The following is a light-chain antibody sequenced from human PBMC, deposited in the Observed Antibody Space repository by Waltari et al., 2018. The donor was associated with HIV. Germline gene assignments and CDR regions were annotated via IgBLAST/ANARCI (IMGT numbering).Light chain of an antibody. CDR2: GNN. CDR3: QSYDNSLSGSRV. V-gene: IGLV1-40*01. J-gene: IGLJ3*02. CDR1: SSNIGAGYD. Sequence: QSVLTQPPSVSGAPGQRVTISCTGSSSNIGAGYDVHWYQQLPGTAPTLLIYGNNNRPSGGPDRFSGSKSGPSASMAITGVQAEDEADYYCQSYDNSLSGSRVFGGGTKLTVL.